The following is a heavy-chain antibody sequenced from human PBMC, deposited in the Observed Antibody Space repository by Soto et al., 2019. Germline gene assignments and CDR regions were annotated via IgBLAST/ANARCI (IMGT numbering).Heavy chain of an antibody. CDR2: IKQDGSEK. CDR1: GLTFSSYW. J-gene: IGHJ4*02. Sequence: EVQLVESGGGLVQPGGSLRLSCAASGLTFSSYWMSWVRQAPGKGLEWVANIKQDGSEKHYVDSVKGRFTIFRDNAKNFLYLQMNSLGADDTAVYYWATISSPYDYWGQGTLVTVSS. V-gene: IGHV3-7*02. D-gene: IGHD2-15*01. CDR3: ATISSPYDY.